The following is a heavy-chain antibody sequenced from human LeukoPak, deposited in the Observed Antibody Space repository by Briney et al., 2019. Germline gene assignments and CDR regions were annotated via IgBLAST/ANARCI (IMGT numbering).Heavy chain of an antibody. J-gene: IGHJ4*02. CDR1: GGSISSGSYF. V-gene: IGHV4-39*01. CDR3: VRSEGSYYY. D-gene: IGHD3-10*01. CDR2: IYYSGST. Sequence: PSETLSLTCTVSGGSISSGSYFWDWIRQPPGKGLEWIGSIYYSGSTYYNPSLKSRVTISVDTSNNQFSLKLSSVTAADTAMYYCVRSEGSYYYWGQGTLVTVSS.